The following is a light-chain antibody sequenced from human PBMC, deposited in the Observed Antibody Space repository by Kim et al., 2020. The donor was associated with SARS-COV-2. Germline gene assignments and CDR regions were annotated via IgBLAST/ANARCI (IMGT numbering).Light chain of an antibody. V-gene: IGLV2-14*04. J-gene: IGLJ3*02. CDR2: DVS. CDR3: SSYTSSSRV. Sequence: PGQAHTMSGTAPSSDVGGDSYVSWYQQHPGKAPILMIYDVSRQPSVVSTRFAGSKSGNTASLTISGLQAEDEADYYCSSYTSSSRVFGGGTQLTVL. CDR1: SSDVGGDSY.